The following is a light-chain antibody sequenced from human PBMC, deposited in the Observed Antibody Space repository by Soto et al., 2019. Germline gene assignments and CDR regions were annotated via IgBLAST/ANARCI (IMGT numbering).Light chain of an antibody. CDR2: DAS. J-gene: IGKJ1*01. CDR1: QIVSGW. V-gene: IGKV1-5*01. Sequence: DIQMTQSPSTLSASVGYTVTVTCRSIQIVSGWLDWYQQKPGEAPKLLIYDASALPRGVPSRFSGSGSGTKFTLTIASLQPDDFATYYCQQYETFSGTFGPGTKVDI. CDR3: QQYETFSGT.